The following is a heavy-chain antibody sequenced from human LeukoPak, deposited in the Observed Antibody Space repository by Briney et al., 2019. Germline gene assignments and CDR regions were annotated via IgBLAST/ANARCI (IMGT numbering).Heavy chain of an antibody. V-gene: IGHV3-30*18. J-gene: IGHJ1*01. CDR1: GFTFSSYG. Sequence: PGGSLRLSCAASGFTFSSYGMHWVRQAPGKGLEWVAVISYDGSNKYYADSVKGRFTISRDNSKNTLYLQMNSLRAEDTAVYYCAKDLGSSSWYFHFQHWGQGTLVTVSS. CDR3: AKDLGSSSWYFHFQH. D-gene: IGHD6-13*01. CDR2: ISYDGSNK.